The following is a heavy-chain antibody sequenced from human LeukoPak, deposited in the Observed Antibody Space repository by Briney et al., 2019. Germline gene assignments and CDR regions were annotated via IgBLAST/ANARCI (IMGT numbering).Heavy chain of an antibody. CDR1: GYTFTNYG. J-gene: IGHJ4*02. D-gene: IGHD1-26*01. CDR3: ARGLPRTKVGAIDY. Sequence: ASVKVSCKASGYTFTNYGITWVRQAPGQGLEWMGWINPNSGGTNYAQKFQGRVTMTRDTSISTAYMELSRLRSDDTAVYYCARGLPRTKVGAIDYWGQGTLVTVSS. CDR2: INPNSGGT. V-gene: IGHV1-2*02.